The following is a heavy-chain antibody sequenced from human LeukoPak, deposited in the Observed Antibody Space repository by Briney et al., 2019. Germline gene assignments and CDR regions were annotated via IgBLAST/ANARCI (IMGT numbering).Heavy chain of an antibody. Sequence: GGSLRLSCAASGFTFSSYWMHWVRQAPGKGLEWVANINQDGSEKYYVASVKGRFTISRDNAKNSLYLRMNSLRVEDTAVYYCGAALKSWGQGTLVTVSS. V-gene: IGHV3-7*03. CDR3: GAALKS. CDR1: GFTFSSYW. CDR2: INQDGSEK. D-gene: IGHD6-13*01. J-gene: IGHJ5*02.